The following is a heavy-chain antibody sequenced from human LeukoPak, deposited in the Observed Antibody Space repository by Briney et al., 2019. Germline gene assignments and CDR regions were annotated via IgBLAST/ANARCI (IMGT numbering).Heavy chain of an antibody. CDR2: INSDGSST. CDR3: AKGAYDFWSGYYAELDY. J-gene: IGHJ4*02. Sequence: GGSLRLSCAASGFTFSSYWMHWVRQAPGKGLVWVSRINSDGSSTSYADSVKGRFTISRDNSKNTLYPQMNSLRAEDTAVYYCAKGAYDFWSGYYAELDYWGQGTLVTVSS. D-gene: IGHD3-3*01. CDR1: GFTFSSYW. V-gene: IGHV3-74*01.